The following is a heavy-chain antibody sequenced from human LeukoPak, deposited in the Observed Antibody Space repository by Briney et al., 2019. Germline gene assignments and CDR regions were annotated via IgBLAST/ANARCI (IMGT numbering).Heavy chain of an antibody. CDR2: INPNSGGT. CDR1: GYTFTGYY. V-gene: IGHV1-2*06. Sequence: GASVKVSCKASGYTFTGYYMHWVRQAPGQGLEWMGRINPNSGGTNYAQKFQGRVTMTRDTSISTAYMELSRLRSDDTAVYYCETQIQLWTASDYWGQGTLVTVSS. CDR3: ETQIQLWTASDY. J-gene: IGHJ4*02. D-gene: IGHD5-18*01.